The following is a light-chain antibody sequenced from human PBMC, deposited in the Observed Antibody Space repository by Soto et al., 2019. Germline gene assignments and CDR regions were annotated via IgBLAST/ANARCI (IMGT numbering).Light chain of an antibody. V-gene: IGKV1-27*01. Sequence: DIQMTQSPSSLSASVGDRVTITCRASQGISNYLAWYQQKQGKVPKLLIYAASTLQSGVPSRFSGSGYGTDFTLTISSLQPEDVATYYCQKYNSAQWTFGQGTKVEIK. CDR2: AAS. CDR1: QGISNY. CDR3: QKYNSAQWT. J-gene: IGKJ1*01.